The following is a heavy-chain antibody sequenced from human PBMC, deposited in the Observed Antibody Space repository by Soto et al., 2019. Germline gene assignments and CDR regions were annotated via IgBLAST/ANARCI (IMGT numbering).Heavy chain of an antibody. CDR1: GFTFSDHY. Sequence: GGSLRLSCAASGFTFSDHYMDWVRQAPGKGLEWVGRTRNKANSYTTEYAASVKGKFTISRDDSKNSLYLQMNSLKTEDTAVYCCARAPSSSVIAFDIWGQGTMVTVSS. CDR3: ARAPSSSVIAFDI. D-gene: IGHD6-6*01. J-gene: IGHJ3*02. CDR2: TRNKANSYTT. V-gene: IGHV3-72*01.